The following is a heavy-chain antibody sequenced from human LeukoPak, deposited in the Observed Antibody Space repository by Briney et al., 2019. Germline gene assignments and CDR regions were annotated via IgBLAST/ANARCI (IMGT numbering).Heavy chain of an antibody. CDR3: ARDFRDTSLITYPYFMDV. CDR2: IASTCSLM. D-gene: IGHD3-16*01. Sequence: PGGSLRLSCVASGFTFSTYNMNWVRQAPGKGLEWVSSIASTCSLMSYSDSVKGRFTISRDNAKNSVYLQMNSLRAEDTAVYYCARDFRDTSLITYPYFMDVWGKGTTVTISS. J-gene: IGHJ6*03. CDR1: GFTFSTYN. V-gene: IGHV3-21*01.